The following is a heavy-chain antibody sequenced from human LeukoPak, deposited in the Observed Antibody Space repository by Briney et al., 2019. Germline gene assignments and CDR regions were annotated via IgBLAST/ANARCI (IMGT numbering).Heavy chain of an antibody. V-gene: IGHV3-23*01. CDR2: ISGSGGST. D-gene: IGHD6-13*01. J-gene: IGHJ5*02. Sequence: PGGSLRLPCAASGFTFSSYAMSWVRQAPGKGLEWVSAISGSGGSTYYADSVKGRFTISRDNSKNTLYLQMNSLRAEDTAVYYCAKRRRAAAGTAGWFDPWGQGTLVTVSS. CDR1: GFTFSSYA. CDR3: AKRRRAAAGTAGWFDP.